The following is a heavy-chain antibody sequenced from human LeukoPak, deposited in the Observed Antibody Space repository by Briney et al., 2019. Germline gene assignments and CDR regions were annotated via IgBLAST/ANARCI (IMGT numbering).Heavy chain of an antibody. CDR2: IDMSATTI. D-gene: IGHD3-22*01. CDR1: GFTFSDYY. J-gene: IGHJ4*02. CDR3: ARGPYYYDSSGSGAY. Sequence: GGSLRLSCAASGFTFSDYYMGWIRQAPGKGLEWVSYIDMSATTIYYADSVKGRFTISRDNAKNSLYLQMNSLRAEDTAVYYCARGPYYYDSSGSGAYWGQGTLVTVSS. V-gene: IGHV3-11*01.